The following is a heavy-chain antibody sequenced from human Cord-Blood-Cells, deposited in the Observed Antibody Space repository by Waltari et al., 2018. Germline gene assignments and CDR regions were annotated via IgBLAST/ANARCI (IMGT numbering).Heavy chain of an antibody. D-gene: IGHD3-10*01. CDR2: IYTSGST. CDR1: GGSISSYY. J-gene: IGHJ4*02. CDR3: ASYPYYYGSGSYYTGHFDY. Sequence: QVQLQESGPGLVKPSETLSLTCTVSGGSISSYYWSWIRQPAGTGLEWIGRIYTSGSTNYNPSLKSRVTMSVDTSKNQFSLKLSSVTAADTAVYYCASYPYYYGSGSYYTGHFDYWGQGTLVTVSS. V-gene: IGHV4-4*07.